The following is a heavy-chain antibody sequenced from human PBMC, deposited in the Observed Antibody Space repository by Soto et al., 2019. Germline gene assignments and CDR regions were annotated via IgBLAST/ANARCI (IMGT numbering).Heavy chain of an antibody. V-gene: IGHV3-72*01. CDR2: ARNKANSYTT. CDR1: GFTFSDHY. J-gene: IGHJ4*02. Sequence: EVQLVESGGGLVQPGGSLRLSCAASGFTFSDHYMDWVRQAPGKGLEWVARARNKANSYTTEYAASVKGRFTISQDDSKNSLYRQMNSLKTEDTAVYYCARSGSYYHLDFWCQGNLVTVSS. CDR3: ARSGSYYHLDF. D-gene: IGHD1-26*01.